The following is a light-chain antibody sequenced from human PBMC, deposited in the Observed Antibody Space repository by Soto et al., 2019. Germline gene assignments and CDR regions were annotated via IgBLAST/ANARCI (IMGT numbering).Light chain of an antibody. Sequence: EIVLTQSPGTLSLSPGERATLSCRASQSVSSSYLAWYQQKPGQAPRLLIYGASSRATGIPDRFSGSGSGTDFTLTISRLEPVDFAVYYCQQYRSSPRTFGQGTKVDSK. CDR3: QQYRSSPRT. J-gene: IGKJ1*01. CDR1: QSVSSSY. V-gene: IGKV3-20*01. CDR2: GAS.